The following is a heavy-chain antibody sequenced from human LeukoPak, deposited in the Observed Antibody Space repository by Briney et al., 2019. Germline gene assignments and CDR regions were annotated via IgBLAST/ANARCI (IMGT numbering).Heavy chain of an antibody. CDR2: ISSSSSYM. J-gene: IGHJ5*02. CDR1: GFTFSSYS. Sequence: GGSLRLSCAASGFTFSSYSMNWVRQAPGKGLEWVSSISSSSSYMYYADSVKGRFTISRDNAKNSLYLQMNSLRAEDTAVYYCAKAPNWNPFGWFDPWGQGTLVTVSS. D-gene: IGHD1-20*01. V-gene: IGHV3-21*01. CDR3: AKAPNWNPFGWFDP.